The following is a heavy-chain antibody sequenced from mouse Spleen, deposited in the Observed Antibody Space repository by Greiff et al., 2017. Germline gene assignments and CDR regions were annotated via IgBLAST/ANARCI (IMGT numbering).Heavy chain of an antibody. J-gene: IGHJ2*01. CDR1: GYTFTDYY. Sequence: EVQLQQSGPVLVKPGASVKMSCKASGYTFTDYYMNWVKQSHGKSLEWIGVINPYNGGTSYNQKFKGKATLTVDKSSSTAYMELNSLTSEDSAVYYCASEGFYYYGSFFDYWGQGTTLTVSS. D-gene: IGHD1-1*01. CDR3: ASEGFYYYGSFFDY. CDR2: INPYNGGT. V-gene: IGHV1-19*01.